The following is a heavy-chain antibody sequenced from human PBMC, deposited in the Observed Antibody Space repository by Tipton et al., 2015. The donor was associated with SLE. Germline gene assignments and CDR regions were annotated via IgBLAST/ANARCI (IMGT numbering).Heavy chain of an antibody. J-gene: IGHJ4*02. CDR3: ARGYGDYYFDY. CDR1: GGSISSYY. Sequence: TLSLTCTVSGGSISSYYWSWIRQPPGKGLEWIGYIYYSGSTNYNPSLKSRVTISVYRSKNQFSLKLSSVTAADTAVYYCARGYGDYYFDYWGQGTLVTVSS. V-gene: IGHV4-59*12. D-gene: IGHD4-17*01. CDR2: IYYSGST.